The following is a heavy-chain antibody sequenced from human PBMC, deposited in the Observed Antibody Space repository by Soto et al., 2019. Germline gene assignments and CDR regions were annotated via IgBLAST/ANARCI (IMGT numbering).Heavy chain of an antibody. V-gene: IGHV3-30-3*01. CDR1: GFTFSSYA. J-gene: IGHJ4*02. Sequence: GGSLRLSCAASGFTFSSYAMHWVRQAPGKGLEWVAVISYDGSNKYYADSVKGRFTISRDNSKNTLYLQMNSLRAEDTAVYYCARDLEMATPELFDYWGQGTLVTVSS. CDR3: ARDLEMATPELFDY. D-gene: IGHD5-12*01. CDR2: ISYDGSNK.